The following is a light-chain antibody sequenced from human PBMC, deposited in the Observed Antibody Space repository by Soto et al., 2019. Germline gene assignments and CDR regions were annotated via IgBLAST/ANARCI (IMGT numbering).Light chain of an antibody. CDR2: ENY. Sequence: QSVLTQPPSVSAAPGQKVTTSCSGSASNIGNNYVSWYQQLPGTAPTLLIYENYERPSGIPGRFSGSKSGTSATLGITGLQTGDEADYYCGAWDNSLTGGVFGGGTKLTVL. V-gene: IGLV1-51*02. CDR3: GAWDNSLTGGV. CDR1: ASNIGNNY. J-gene: IGLJ2*01.